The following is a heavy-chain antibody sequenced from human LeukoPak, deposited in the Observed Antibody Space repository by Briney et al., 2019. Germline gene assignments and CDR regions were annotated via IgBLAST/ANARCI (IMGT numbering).Heavy chain of an antibody. V-gene: IGHV1-2*04. CDR2: INPNSGGT. D-gene: IGHD1-14*01. Sequence: ASVKVSCKASGYTFAGYYMHWVRQAPGQGLGWMGWINPNSGGTNYAQKFQGWVTMTRDTSISTAYMELSRLRSDDTAVYYCASANPYYYYGMDVWGQGTTVTVSS. CDR3: ASANPYYYYGMDV. J-gene: IGHJ6*02. CDR1: GYTFAGYY.